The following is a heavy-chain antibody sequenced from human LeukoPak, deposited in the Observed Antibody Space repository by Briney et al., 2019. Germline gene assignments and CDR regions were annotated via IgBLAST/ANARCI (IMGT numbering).Heavy chain of an antibody. J-gene: IGHJ6*03. CDR2: ISSSGSTI. Sequence: GGSLRLSCAASGFTFSDYYMRWLRQAPGKGLEWVSYISSSGSTIYYADSVKGRFTISRDNAKNSLYLQMNSLRAEDTAVYYCARVDDSSGYYHHYYYYMDVWGKGTTVTVSS. D-gene: IGHD3-22*01. CDR3: ARVDDSSGYYHHYYYYMDV. CDR1: GFTFSDYY. V-gene: IGHV3-11*04.